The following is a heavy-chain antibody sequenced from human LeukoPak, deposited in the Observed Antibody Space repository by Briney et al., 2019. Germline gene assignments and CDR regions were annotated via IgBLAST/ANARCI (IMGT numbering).Heavy chain of an antibody. CDR3: AKGTRDRGVITRLPDY. CDR1: GFTFSSYA. CDR2: ISGSGGST. Sequence: GSLRLSCAASGFTFSSYAMSWVRQAPGKGLEWVSAISGSGGSTYYADSVKGRFTISRDNSKNTLYLQMNSLRAEDTAVYYCAKGTRDRGVITRLPDYWGQGTLVTVSS. J-gene: IGHJ4*02. D-gene: IGHD3-10*01. V-gene: IGHV3-23*01.